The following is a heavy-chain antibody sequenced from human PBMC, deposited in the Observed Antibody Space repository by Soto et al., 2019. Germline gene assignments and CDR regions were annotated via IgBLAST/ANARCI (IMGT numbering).Heavy chain of an antibody. D-gene: IGHD3-9*01. CDR1: GFTFSSYG. V-gene: IGHV3-33*01. CDR3: ARAVRGYDILTGPSYYFDY. J-gene: IGHJ4*02. Sequence: QVQLVESGGGVVQPGRSLRLSCAAYGFTFSSYGMHWVRQAPGKGLEWVAVIWYDGSNKYYADSVKGRFTISRDNSKNTLYLQMNSLRAEDTAVYYCARAVRGYDILTGPSYYFDYWGQGTLVTVSS. CDR2: IWYDGSNK.